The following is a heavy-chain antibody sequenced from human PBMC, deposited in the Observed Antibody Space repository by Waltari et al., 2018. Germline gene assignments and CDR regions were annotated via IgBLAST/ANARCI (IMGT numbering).Heavy chain of an antibody. Sequence: QVRLQESGPGLVKPSETLSLTCAVSGSINHDCWSWIRPPPGKGLEWIGYIYYDGSTNYTPALKGRVTISIEVSSNHFSLRRSSVTAADTAVYYCATDNRPASAGLWGQGTLVTVSS. CDR3: ATDNRPASAGL. CDR2: IYYDGST. D-gene: IGHD6-13*01. V-gene: IGHV4-59*01. J-gene: IGHJ4*02. CDR1: GSINHDC.